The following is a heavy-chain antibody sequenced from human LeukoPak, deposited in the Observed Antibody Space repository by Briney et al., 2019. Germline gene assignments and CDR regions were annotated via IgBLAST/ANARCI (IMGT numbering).Heavy chain of an antibody. J-gene: IGHJ4*02. CDR1: GFTFRGYW. D-gene: IGHD4-23*01. V-gene: IGHV3-7*05. CDR3: AANGGPFDF. Sequence: GSLRLSCGASGFTFRGYWMSWVRQAPGKGLEFVANIKQEGSEKYYVDSVKGRFTISRDNAKNSLYLQMNGLRAEDTAVYYCAANGGPFDFWGQGTLVTVSA. CDR2: IKQEGSEK.